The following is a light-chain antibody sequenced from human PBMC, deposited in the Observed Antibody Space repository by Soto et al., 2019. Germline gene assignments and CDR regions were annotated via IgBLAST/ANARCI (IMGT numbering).Light chain of an antibody. Sequence: DIQMTQSPSSLSASIGDRVTITCRASQGITNYLAWYQQKPGKVPKLLLNEASTLQSGVPSRFSGSGSGTDFSLTISSLQPEDVATYYCQRYNRGPLTFGGGTRVEIK. CDR1: QGITNY. J-gene: IGKJ4*01. V-gene: IGKV1-27*01. CDR2: EAS. CDR3: QRYNRGPLT.